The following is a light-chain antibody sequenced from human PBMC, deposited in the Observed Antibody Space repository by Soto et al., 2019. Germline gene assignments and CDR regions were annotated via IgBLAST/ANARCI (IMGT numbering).Light chain of an antibody. CDR1: SSDVGSYNL. CDR3: CSYAGSHYV. V-gene: IGLV2-23*01. CDR2: EGS. Sequence: QSVLTQPASVSGSPRQSIPISCTGTSSDVGSYNLVSWYQQHPGKAPKLMIYEGSKRPSGVSNRFSGSKSGNTASLTISGLQAEDEADYYCCSYAGSHYVFGTGTKVTVL. J-gene: IGLJ1*01.